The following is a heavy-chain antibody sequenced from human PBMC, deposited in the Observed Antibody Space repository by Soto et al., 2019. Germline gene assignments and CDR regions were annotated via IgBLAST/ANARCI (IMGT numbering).Heavy chain of an antibody. CDR1: GFTCSSYA. V-gene: IGHV3-23*01. D-gene: IGHD6-19*01. Sequence: EVQLLESGGGLVQPGGSLRLSCAASGFTCSSYAISRVRQAPGKGLEWVSVISGSGGSRYYADSVKGRFTISRDNSKNTLYLQMNSLRAEDTAVYYCSRRSSGWYFDYWGQGTLVTVSS. CDR3: SRRSSGWYFDY. CDR2: ISGSGGSR. J-gene: IGHJ4*02.